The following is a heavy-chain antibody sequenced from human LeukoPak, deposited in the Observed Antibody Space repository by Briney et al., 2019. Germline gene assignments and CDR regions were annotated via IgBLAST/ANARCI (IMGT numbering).Heavy chain of an antibody. CDR3: AKDFWSGYYPNY. D-gene: IGHD3-3*01. J-gene: IGHJ4*02. CDR2: SGSGGGT. CDR1: GFTFSGYA. Sequence: GGSLRLSCAASGFTFSGYAMSWVRQAPGKGLEWVSGSGSGGGTKYTDSAKGRFTISKNNSKNTLYLQMNRLRAEDSAVYSYAKDFWSGYYPNYWGQGTLVTVSS. V-gene: IGHV3-23*01.